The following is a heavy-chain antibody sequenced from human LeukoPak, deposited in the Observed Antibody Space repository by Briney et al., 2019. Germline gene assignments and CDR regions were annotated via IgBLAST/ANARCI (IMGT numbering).Heavy chain of an antibody. CDR1: GGSLSSYY. Sequence: SETLSLTCTVSGGSLSSYYWSWIRQPPGKGLEWIGDIYYSGSTNYNPSLKSRVTISVDTSKNQFSLKLSSVTAADTAVYYCARSFTVTTFRYFQHWGQGTLVTVSS. CDR2: IYYSGST. V-gene: IGHV4-59*01. D-gene: IGHD4-17*01. J-gene: IGHJ1*01. CDR3: ARSFTVTTFRYFQH.